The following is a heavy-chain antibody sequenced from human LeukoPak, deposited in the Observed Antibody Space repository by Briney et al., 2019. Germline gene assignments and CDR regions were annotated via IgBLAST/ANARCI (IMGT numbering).Heavy chain of an antibody. CDR2: ISSNGGST. J-gene: IGHJ4*02. CDR3: VKGDSGNSYEGHYFDY. D-gene: IGHD1-26*01. CDR1: GFTFSTFA. Sequence: PGGSLRLSCSASGFTFSTFAMNWVRQAPGKGLEYVSGISSNGGSTYYADSVKARFTISRDNSKNTLYLQMSSLRVEDTAVYYCVKGDSGNSYEGHYFDYWGQGILVIVSS. V-gene: IGHV3-64D*06.